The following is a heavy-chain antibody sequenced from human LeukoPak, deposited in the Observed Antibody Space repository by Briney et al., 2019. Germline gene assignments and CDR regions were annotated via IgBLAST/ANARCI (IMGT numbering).Heavy chain of an antibody. CDR2: INSGSSTI. CDR3: ARVLLERPGIDSFDI. Sequence: GGSLRLSCAASGFTVSSNYMNWVRQAPGKGLEWVSHINSGSSTIYYPDSVKGRFTISRDNAKNSLYLQMNSLRVEDTAVYYCARVLLERPGIDSFDIWGQGTMVTVSS. J-gene: IGHJ3*02. CDR1: GFTVSSNY. V-gene: IGHV3-48*01. D-gene: IGHD1-1*01.